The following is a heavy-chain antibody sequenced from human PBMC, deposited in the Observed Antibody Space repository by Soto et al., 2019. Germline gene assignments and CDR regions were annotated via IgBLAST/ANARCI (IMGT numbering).Heavy chain of an antibody. CDR2: ISNKSSHD. CDR1: GFIFSDYG. V-gene: IGHV3-30*03. CDR3: VANFDY. Sequence: QVEVVQSGGGVVQPGKSLRLSCQASGFIFSDYGVHWARQTPGKVLQRLAFISNKSSHDYYADSVRGRFTISRDNSHNTVYLQLRILRPEDTAVYYCVANFDYWGQGALGNV. J-gene: IGHJ4*02.